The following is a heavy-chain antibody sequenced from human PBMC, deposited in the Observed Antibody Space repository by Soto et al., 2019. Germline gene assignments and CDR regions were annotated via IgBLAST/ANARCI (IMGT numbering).Heavy chain of an antibody. D-gene: IGHD6-19*01. CDR3: ARSVAVPGAHIAY. CDR1: GGSISSYY. Sequence: SETLSLTCTVSGGSISSYYWSWIRQSPGKGLEWLGYVYYTGSTNYRSSLRSRVSISVDTSKNELSLRLSSLTAADTAVYFCARSVAVPGAHIAYWGQGTQVTVSS. CDR2: VYYTGST. J-gene: IGHJ4*02. V-gene: IGHV4-59*01.